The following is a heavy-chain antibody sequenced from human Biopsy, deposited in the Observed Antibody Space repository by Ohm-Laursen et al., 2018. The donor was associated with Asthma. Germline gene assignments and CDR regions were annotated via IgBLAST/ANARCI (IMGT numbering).Heavy chain of an antibody. D-gene: IGHD5-24*01. J-gene: IGHJ6*02. CDR1: GCSISSGDYF. CDR3: ARASTAQFYYEMDV. CDR2: KYNRGST. V-gene: IGHV4-30-4*01. Sequence: SQTLSLTCSVTGCSISSGDYFWVWIRQAPGKGLEWIGYKYNRGSTHYNPSLKSRVILSVDTSKNQFSLNLSSATAADTAVYFCARASTAQFYYEMDVWGQGTTVSVS.